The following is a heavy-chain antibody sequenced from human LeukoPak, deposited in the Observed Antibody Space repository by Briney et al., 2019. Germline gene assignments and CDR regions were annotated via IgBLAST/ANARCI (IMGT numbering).Heavy chain of an antibody. J-gene: IGHJ5*02. V-gene: IGHV1-2*02. D-gene: IGHD1-26*01. CDR1: GFDFRDYF. Sequence: ASVKVSCKASGFDFRDYFIHWVRQAPGEGLEWMGWINPTSGGTKYAQKFQGRVTMTRDTSITTASMELSRLRSDDTAFYYCARRRSWVLWELPGSWGQGTQVTVSS. CDR2: INPTSGGT. CDR3: ARRRSWVLWELPGS.